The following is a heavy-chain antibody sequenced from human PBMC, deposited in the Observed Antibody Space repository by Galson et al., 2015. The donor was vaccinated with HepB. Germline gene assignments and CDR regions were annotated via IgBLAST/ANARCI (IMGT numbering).Heavy chain of an antibody. CDR1: GGTFSSYA. D-gene: IGHD2-2*02. V-gene: IGHV1-69*13. CDR3: ARGARYCSSTSCYTEWFDY. J-gene: IGHJ4*02. CDR2: IIPIFGTA. Sequence: SVKVSCKASGGTFSSYAISWVRQAPGQGLEWMGGIIPIFGTANYAQKFQGRVTITADESTSTAYMELSSLRSEDTAVYYCARGARYCSSTSCYTEWFDYWGQGTLVTVSS.